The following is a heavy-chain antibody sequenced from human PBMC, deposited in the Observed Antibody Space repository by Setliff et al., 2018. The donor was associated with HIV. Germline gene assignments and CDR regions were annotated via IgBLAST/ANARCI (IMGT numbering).Heavy chain of an antibody. Sequence: PSETLSLTCAVYGGSFSNYYWSWIRQPPGKGLEWLGEVNHSGNTNYNPSLKSRVTMSLDTSKNQFSLKVTSVTAADTAVYYCARGVGGDEVVPDYFDYWGQGTRVTV. V-gene: IGHV4-34*01. CDR2: VNHSGNT. D-gene: IGHD3-16*01. CDR3: ARGVGGDEVVPDYFDY. CDR1: GGSFSNYY. J-gene: IGHJ4*02.